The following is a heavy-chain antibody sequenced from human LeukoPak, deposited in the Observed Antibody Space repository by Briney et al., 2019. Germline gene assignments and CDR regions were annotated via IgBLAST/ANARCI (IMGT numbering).Heavy chain of an antibody. V-gene: IGHV1-69*01. CDR2: IIPIFGTT. CDR3: ARGPRDILTGFEY. D-gene: IGHD3-9*01. J-gene: IGHJ4*02. Sequence: GASVKVSCRASGGTFSSYAISWVRQAPGQGLEWMGGIIPIFGTTNYAQKFQGRVTITADDSTSTAYMDLSSLRSEDTAVYYCARGPRDILTGFEYWGPGILVTVPS. CDR1: GGTFSSYA.